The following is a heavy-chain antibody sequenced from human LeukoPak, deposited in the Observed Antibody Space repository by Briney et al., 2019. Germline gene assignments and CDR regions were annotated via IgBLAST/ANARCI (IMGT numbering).Heavy chain of an antibody. CDR2: IYYSGST. CDR3: ARRALSPYGMDV. V-gene: IGHV4-59*08. J-gene: IGHJ6*02. CDR1: GGSISSYY. Sequence: SETLSLTCTVSGGSISSYYWGWIRQPPGKGLEWIGYIYYSGSTNYNPSLKSRVTISVDTSKNQFSLKLSSVTAADTAVHYCARRALSPYGMDVWGQGTTVTVSS.